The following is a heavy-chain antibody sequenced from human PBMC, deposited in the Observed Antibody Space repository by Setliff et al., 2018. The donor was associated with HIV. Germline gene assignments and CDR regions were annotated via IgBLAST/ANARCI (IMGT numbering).Heavy chain of an antibody. V-gene: IGHV4-39*07. D-gene: IGHD3-10*01. CDR1: GGSFTSRSYY. CDR2: IHHSRRT. J-gene: IGHJ6*03. Sequence: PSETLSLTCTVSGGSFTSRSYYWGWIRQPPEKGLEWIGEIHHSRRTNYSPSLKSRVAISLDTSKNQFSLKLSSVTAADTAIYYCARELGSFPYYMDVWGKGTTVTVSS. CDR3: ARELGSFPYYMDV.